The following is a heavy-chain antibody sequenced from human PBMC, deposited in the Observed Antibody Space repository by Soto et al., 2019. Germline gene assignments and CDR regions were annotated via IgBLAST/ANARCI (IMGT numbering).Heavy chain of an antibody. Sequence: GSLRLSCAASGFTFSDHYMDWVRQAPGKGLEWIGYIYYTGSTNYNPSLKSRVTMSVDTSKNQFSLNLTSLTAADTAIYYCARANWYSEYWGQGTLVTVSS. V-gene: IGHV4-59*11. J-gene: IGHJ4*02. D-gene: IGHD7-27*01. CDR3: ARANWYSEY. CDR2: IYYTGST. CDR1: GFTFSDHY.